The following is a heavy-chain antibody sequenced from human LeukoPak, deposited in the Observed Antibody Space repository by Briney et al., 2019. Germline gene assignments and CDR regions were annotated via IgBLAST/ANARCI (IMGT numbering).Heavy chain of an antibody. CDR3: ARDRMVRGVMMDY. J-gene: IGHJ4*02. V-gene: IGHV1-8*02. CDR2: MNPNSGNT. D-gene: IGHD3-10*01. Sequence: ASVKVSCKASGYTFTGYYMHWVRQAPGQGLEWMGWMNPNSGNTGYAQKFQGRVTMTRNTSISTAYMELSSLRSEDTAVYYCARDRMVRGVMMDYWGQGTLVTVSS. CDR1: GYTFTGYY.